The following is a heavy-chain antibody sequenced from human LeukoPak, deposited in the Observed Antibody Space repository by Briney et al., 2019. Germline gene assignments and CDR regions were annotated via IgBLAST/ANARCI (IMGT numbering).Heavy chain of an antibody. J-gene: IGHJ4*02. CDR1: GFTFSSYD. Sequence: GGSLRRSCAASGFTFSSYDMHWVRQATGKGLEWVSAIGTAGDPYYPGSVKGRFTISRGNAKNYLYLQINSLRARYTAVYYCASPVARTLTSIWWWRPGGDWGQGTLVTVSS. D-gene: IGHD2-21*02. CDR2: IGTAGDP. V-gene: IGHV3-13*05. CDR3: ASPVARTLTSIWWWRPGGD.